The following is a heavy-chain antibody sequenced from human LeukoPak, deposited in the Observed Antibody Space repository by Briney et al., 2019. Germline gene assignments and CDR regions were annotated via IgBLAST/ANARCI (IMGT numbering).Heavy chain of an antibody. D-gene: IGHD2-2*01. Sequence: GGSLRLSCAASGFTSSSYAMSWVRQAPGKGLEWVSAISGSGGSTYYADSVKGRFTISRDNSKNTLYLQMNSLRAEDTAVYYCAKEARRRGIVVVPAAISLDYWGQGTLVTVSS. J-gene: IGHJ4*02. V-gene: IGHV3-23*01. CDR1: GFTSSSYA. CDR2: ISGSGGST. CDR3: AKEARRRGIVVVPAAISLDY.